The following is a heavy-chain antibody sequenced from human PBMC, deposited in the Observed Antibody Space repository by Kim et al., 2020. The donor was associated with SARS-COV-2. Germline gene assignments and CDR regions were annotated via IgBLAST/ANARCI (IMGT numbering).Heavy chain of an antibody. V-gene: IGHV4-34*01. Sequence: YNPSLKSRVTISVDTSKNQFSLKLSSVTAADTAVYYCARSRDYVPRWFDPWGQGTLVTVSS. CDR3: ARSRDYVPRWFDP. J-gene: IGHJ5*02. D-gene: IGHD4-17*01.